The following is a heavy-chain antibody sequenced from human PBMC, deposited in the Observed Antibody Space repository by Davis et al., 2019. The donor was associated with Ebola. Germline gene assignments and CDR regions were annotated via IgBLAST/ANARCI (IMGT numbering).Heavy chain of an antibody. Sequence: MPSETLSLTCTVSGGSISSSGYYWGWIRQPPGKGLEWIGSIFYSGKTYYNPSLKSRVTISVDTSKNQFSLKLSSVTAADTAVYYCASISSSSWYYFDYWGQGTLVTVSS. V-gene: IGHV4-39*07. CDR2: IFYSGKT. J-gene: IGHJ4*02. D-gene: IGHD6-13*01. CDR1: GGSISSSGYY. CDR3: ASISSSSWYYFDY.